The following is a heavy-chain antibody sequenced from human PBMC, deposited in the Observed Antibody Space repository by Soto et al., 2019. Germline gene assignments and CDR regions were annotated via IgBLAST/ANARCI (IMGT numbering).Heavy chain of an antibody. CDR2: ISAHNGST. V-gene: IGHV1-18*01. CDR3: ASRSGGGCARYFDF. D-gene: IGHD1-20*01. Sequence: QVQLVQSGAEVRKPGASVKVSCKASGYTFTSYGLTWVRQAPGQGLEWMGWISAHNGSTNYAQKLQGRVTMTNDTSTSTAYMELRGLRSDDTAVYYCASRSGGGCARYFDFWGQGTLVTVSS. CDR1: GYTFTSYG. J-gene: IGHJ4*02.